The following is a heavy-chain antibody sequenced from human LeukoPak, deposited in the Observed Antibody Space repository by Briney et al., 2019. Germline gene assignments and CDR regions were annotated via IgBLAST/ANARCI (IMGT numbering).Heavy chain of an antibody. CDR1: GGSISSYY. D-gene: IGHD6-19*01. J-gene: IGHJ4*02. CDR2: IYYSGST. Sequence: SETLSLTCTVSGGSISSYYWSWIRQPPGKGLEWIGYIYYSGSTNYSPSLKSRVTISVDTSKNQFSLKLSSVTAADTAVYYCARTNSGWETKTDFDYWGQGTLVTVSS. CDR3: ARTNSGWETKTDFDY. V-gene: IGHV4-59*12.